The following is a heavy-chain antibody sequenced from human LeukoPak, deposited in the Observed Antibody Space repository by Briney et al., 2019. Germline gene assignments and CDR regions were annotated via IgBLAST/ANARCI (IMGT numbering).Heavy chain of an antibody. J-gene: IGHJ4*02. Sequence: EGSLRLSCATSGFSFNRRGMNWVRHPPGKGLEWVSYISPRSETIYYAESVKGRFTVSRDNAKNSLYLQMNSLGAEDTALYYCAREVATDGGNSYYFDYWGQGTLVTVSS. D-gene: IGHD4-23*01. CDR3: AREVATDGGNSYYFDY. CDR1: GFSFNRRG. V-gene: IGHV3-48*04. CDR2: ISPRSETI.